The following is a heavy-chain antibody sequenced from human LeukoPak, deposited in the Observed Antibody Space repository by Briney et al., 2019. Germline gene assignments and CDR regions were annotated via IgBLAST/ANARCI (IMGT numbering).Heavy chain of an antibody. Sequence: GASVKVSCKVSGYTLTELSMHWVRQAPGKGLEWMGGFDPEDGETTYAQKFQGRVTMTEDTSTDTAYMELSSLRSEDTAVYYCATGEVIAVAGTFDYWGQGTLVTVSS. CDR1: GYTLTELS. CDR3: ATGEVIAVAGTFDY. J-gene: IGHJ4*02. D-gene: IGHD6-19*01. CDR2: FDPEDGET. V-gene: IGHV1-24*01.